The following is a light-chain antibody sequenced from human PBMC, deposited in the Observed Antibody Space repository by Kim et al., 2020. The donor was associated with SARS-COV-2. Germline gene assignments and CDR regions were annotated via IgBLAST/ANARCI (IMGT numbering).Light chain of an antibody. V-gene: IGLV3-1*01. CDR3: QAWDSSTDVV. Sequence: SPGQTASITCTGDKLGDKYACWYQKKPGQSPVLVIYQDSKRPAGIPERFSGSNSGNTATLTISGTQAMDEADYYCQAWDSSTDVVFGGGTQLTVL. CDR1: KLGDKY. J-gene: IGLJ2*01. CDR2: QDS.